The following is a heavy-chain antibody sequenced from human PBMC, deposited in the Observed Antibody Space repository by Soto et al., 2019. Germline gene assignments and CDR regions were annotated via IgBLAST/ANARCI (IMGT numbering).Heavy chain of an antibody. CDR3: ARGYSPASGAPCARVNWFGP. V-gene: IGHV4-59*01. D-gene: IGHD1-1*01. CDR1: GGSMSNYY. Sequence: SETLSLTCTVSGGSMSNYYWSWIRQPPGKGLEWIGYIYDIGSTKYNPSLKSRVTMSVDTSRNQVSLNLTSETAADTAVYYCARGYSPASGAPCARVNWFGPWGQGTLVTVSS. J-gene: IGHJ5*02. CDR2: IYDIGST.